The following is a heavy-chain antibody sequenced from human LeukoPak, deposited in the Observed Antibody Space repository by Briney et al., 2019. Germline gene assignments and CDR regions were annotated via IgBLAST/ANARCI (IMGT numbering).Heavy chain of an antibody. V-gene: IGHV4-61*02. D-gene: IGHD3-10*01. CDR2: VYTSGST. J-gene: IGHJ4*02. CDR3: ARGLWFGDENPPYFDY. Sequence: PSETLSLTCAVSGGSISSGSYYWNWLRQSAGKGLEWIGRVYTSGSTNYNPSLKSRVTISVDTSRNQFSLKLSSVTAADTAVYYCARGLWFGDENPPYFDYWGQGILVTVSS. CDR1: GGSISSGSYY.